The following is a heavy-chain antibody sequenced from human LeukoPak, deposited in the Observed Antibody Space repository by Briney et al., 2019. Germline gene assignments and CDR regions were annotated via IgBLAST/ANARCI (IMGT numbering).Heavy chain of an antibody. D-gene: IGHD2-8*02. CDR3: ARLGTGDAFDI. CDR1: GFTFSSYS. J-gene: IGHJ3*02. CDR2: ISSSSSYI. Sequence: KTGGSLRLSCAASGFTFSSYSMNWVRQAPGKGLEWVSSISSSSSYIYYADSVKGRFTISRDNAKNSLYLQMNSLRAEDTAMYYCARLGTGDAFDIWGQGTMVTVSS. V-gene: IGHV3-21*01.